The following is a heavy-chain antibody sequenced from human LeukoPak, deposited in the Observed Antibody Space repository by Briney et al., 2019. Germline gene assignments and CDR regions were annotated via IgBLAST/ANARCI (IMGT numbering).Heavy chain of an antibody. CDR3: ARDSGGSYSPFEFDY. D-gene: IGHD1-26*01. CDR2: IKQDGSEK. J-gene: IGHJ4*02. Sequence: PGGSLRLSCAASGFTFSSYAMSWVRQAPGKGLEWVANIKQDGSEKYYVDSVKGRFTISRDNAKNSLYLQMNSLRAEDTAVYYCARDSGGSYSPFEFDYWGQGTLVTVSS. CDR1: GFTFSSYA. V-gene: IGHV3-7*01.